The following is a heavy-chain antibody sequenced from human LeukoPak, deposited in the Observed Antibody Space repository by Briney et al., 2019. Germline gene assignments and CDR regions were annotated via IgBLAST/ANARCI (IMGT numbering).Heavy chain of an antibody. D-gene: IGHD4-23*01. CDR1: GFTFDDYA. CDR3: AGFGGYSF. CDR2: ISWNSGSI. Sequence: GGSLRLSCAASGFTFDDYAMHWVRQAPGKGLEWVSGISWNSGSIGYADSVKGRFTISRDNAKNAVYLQMNSLTTEDTAVYYCAGFGGYSFWGQGTLVTVSS. J-gene: IGHJ4*02. V-gene: IGHV3-9*01.